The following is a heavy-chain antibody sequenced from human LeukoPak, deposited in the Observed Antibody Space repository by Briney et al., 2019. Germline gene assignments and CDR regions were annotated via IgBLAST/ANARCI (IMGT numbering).Heavy chain of an antibody. CDR2: INPDSGDT. D-gene: IGHD3-22*01. Sequence: ASVKVSCKASGYTFSDYYMHWVRQAPGQELQWMGWINPDSGDTKYAQKFQGRVTMTRDTSISTAYMELSRLRSDDTAVYYCARDSTLYYYDSSGLMAPFDYWGQGTLVTVSS. CDR3: ARDSTLYYYDSSGLMAPFDY. V-gene: IGHV1-2*02. J-gene: IGHJ4*02. CDR1: GYTFSDYY.